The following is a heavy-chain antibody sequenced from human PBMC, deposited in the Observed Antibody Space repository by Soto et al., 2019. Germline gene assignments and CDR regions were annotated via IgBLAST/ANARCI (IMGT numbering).Heavy chain of an antibody. CDR2: INHSGST. Sequence: SETLSLTCAVYGGSFSGYYWSWIRQPPGKGLEWIGEINHSGSTNYNPSLKSRVTISVDTSKNQFSLKLSSVTAADTAVYYCARGPPSGCSGGSCYSWFDPWGQGTLVTAPQ. D-gene: IGHD2-15*01. CDR3: ARGPPSGCSGGSCYSWFDP. J-gene: IGHJ5*02. CDR1: GGSFSGYY. V-gene: IGHV4-34*01.